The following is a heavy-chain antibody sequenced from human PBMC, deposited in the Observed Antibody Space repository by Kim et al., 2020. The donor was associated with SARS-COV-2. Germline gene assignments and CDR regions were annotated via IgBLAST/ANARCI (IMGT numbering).Heavy chain of an antibody. V-gene: IGHV5-51*01. Sequence: GESLKISCKGSGYSFTSYWIGWVRQMPGKGLEWMGIIYPGDSDTRYSPSFQGQVTISADKSISTAYLQWSSLKASDTAMYYCARRPYYYDSSGYYLYYFDYWGQGTLVTVSS. J-gene: IGHJ4*02. D-gene: IGHD3-22*01. CDR1: GYSFTSYW. CDR3: ARRPYYYDSSGYYLYYFDY. CDR2: IYPGDSDT.